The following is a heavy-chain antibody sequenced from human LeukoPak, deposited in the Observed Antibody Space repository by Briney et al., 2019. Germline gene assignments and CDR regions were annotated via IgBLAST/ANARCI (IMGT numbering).Heavy chain of an antibody. J-gene: IGHJ4*02. V-gene: IGHV3-21*01. Sequence: GGSLRLSCAASGFTFSSYSMNWVRQAPGKGLEWVSSISSSSTYIYYADSVKGRFTISRDNAKNSLYLQMNSLRAEDTAVYYCAKVGTPAARPYHFDYWGQGTLVTVSS. CDR1: GFTFSSYS. CDR2: ISSSSTYI. D-gene: IGHD2-2*01. CDR3: AKVGTPAARPYHFDY.